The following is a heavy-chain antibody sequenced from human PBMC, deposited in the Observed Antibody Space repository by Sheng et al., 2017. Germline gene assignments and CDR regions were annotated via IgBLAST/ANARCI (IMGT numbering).Heavy chain of an antibody. CDR1: GFTFSKYN. CDR2: ISSSRAYR. D-gene: IGHD2-21*02. CDR3: AGASETPSKYPDYYFDY. Sequence: ESGGGLVKPGESLRLSCTTSGFTFSKYNMNWVRQVPGKGLEWVSSISSSRAYRYYRDSVQGRFTISRDNAKNSVHLEMNNLRDDDAGVYYCAGASETPSKYPDYYFDYWGQGTLVAVSS. J-gene: IGHJ4*02. V-gene: IGHV3-21*01.